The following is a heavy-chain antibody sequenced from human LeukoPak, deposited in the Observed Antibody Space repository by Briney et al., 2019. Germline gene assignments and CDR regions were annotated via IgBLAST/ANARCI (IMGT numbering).Heavy chain of an antibody. D-gene: IGHD1-26*01. V-gene: IGHV5-51*01. Sequence: GESLKISCKGSGYSFTNYWIAWVRQMPGKGLEWMGIIYPGDSDTRYSPSFQGQVTISADKSISTAYLQWSSLKASDTAIYYCARGGSYYYYYMDVWGTGTTVTVSS. CDR2: IYPGDSDT. CDR1: GYSFTNYW. CDR3: ARGGSYYYYYMDV. J-gene: IGHJ6*03.